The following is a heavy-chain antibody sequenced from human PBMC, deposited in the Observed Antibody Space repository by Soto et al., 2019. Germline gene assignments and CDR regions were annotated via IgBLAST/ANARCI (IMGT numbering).Heavy chain of an antibody. CDR2: INPNSGGT. Sequence: QVQLVQSGAEVKKPGASVKVSCKASGYTFTGYYMHWVREAPGQGLEWMGWINPNSGGTNYAQKFQGRVTMTRDTSISTAYMELSRLRSDDTAVYYCARWGIEYIISAYYFDYWGQGTLVTVSA. J-gene: IGHJ4*02. V-gene: IGHV1-2*02. D-gene: IGHD6-6*01. CDR1: GYTFTGYY. CDR3: ARWGIEYIISAYYFDY.